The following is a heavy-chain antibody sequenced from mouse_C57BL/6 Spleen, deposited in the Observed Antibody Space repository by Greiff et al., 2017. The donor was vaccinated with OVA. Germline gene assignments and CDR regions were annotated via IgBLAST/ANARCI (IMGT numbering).Heavy chain of an antibody. V-gene: IGHV14-3*01. D-gene: IGHD1-1*01. J-gene: IGHJ2*01. CDR3: AARPYYYGSSFDY. CDR2: IDPANGNT. Sequence: EVQLQQSVAELVRPGASVKLSCTASGFNIKNTYMHWVKQRPEQGLEWIGRIDPANGNTKYAPKFQGKATITADTSSNTAYLQLSSLPSEDTAIDYCAARPYYYGSSFDYWGQGTTRTVSS. CDR1: GFNIKNTY.